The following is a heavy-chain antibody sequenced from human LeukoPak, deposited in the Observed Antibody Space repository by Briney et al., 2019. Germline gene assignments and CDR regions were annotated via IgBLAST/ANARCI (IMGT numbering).Heavy chain of an antibody. D-gene: IGHD3-22*01. V-gene: IGHV3-48*01. Sequence: GGSLRLSCAASGFTFSSYSMNWVRQAPGKGLEWVSYISSSSTIYYADSVKGRFTISRDNSKNTLYLQMNSLRAEDTAVYYCAKDQAPRPRGPVILYYFDYWAREPWSPSPQ. CDR1: GFTFSSYS. CDR3: AKDQAPRPRGPVILYYFDY. J-gene: IGHJ4*02. CDR2: ISSSSTI.